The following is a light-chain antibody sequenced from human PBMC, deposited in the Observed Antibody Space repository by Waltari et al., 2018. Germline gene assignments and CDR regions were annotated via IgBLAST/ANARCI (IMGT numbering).Light chain of an antibody. CDR1: SGHGSNV. Sequence: QPALTHSPSPSASVGASVKLTCTLNSGHGSNVIACLNQHQKKRPRYLIQVNSDDNHRKGEVLPDRFSGSGSGAARYLTISSLQSEDEADYCCQPGGHGTWVFGGGTKLTVL. CDR3: QPGGHGTWV. V-gene: IGLV4-69*01. CDR2: VNSDDNH. J-gene: IGLJ3*02.